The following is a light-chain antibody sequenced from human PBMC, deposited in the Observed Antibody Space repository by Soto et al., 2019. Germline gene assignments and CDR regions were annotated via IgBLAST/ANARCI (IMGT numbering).Light chain of an antibody. V-gene: IGKV3-20*01. Sequence: EIVLTQSPGTLALSPGERATLSCRASQSVSTNNLAWYQRKPGQAPRLLIYGASSRATDIPARFSGSGSGTDFTLTVTRLEPEEFAVYYCQQYGSSPPTVGQGTKVEIK. CDR2: GAS. CDR3: QQYGSSPPT. CDR1: QSVSTNN. J-gene: IGKJ1*01.